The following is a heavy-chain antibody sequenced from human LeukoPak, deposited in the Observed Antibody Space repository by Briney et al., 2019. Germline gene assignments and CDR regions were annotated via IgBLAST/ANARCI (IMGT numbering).Heavy chain of an antibody. D-gene: IGHD3-10*01. CDR3: ARGGGYYGSGSYSTLNYYYYYMDV. J-gene: IGHJ6*03. CDR1: GGSFSGYY. CDR2: INHSGST. V-gene: IGHV4-34*01. Sequence: PSETLSLTCAVYGGSFSGYYWSWIRQPPGKGLEWIGEINHSGSTNYNPSLKSRVTISVDTSKNQFSLKLSSVTAADTAVYYCARGGGYYGSGSYSTLNYYYYYMDVWGKGTTVTVSS.